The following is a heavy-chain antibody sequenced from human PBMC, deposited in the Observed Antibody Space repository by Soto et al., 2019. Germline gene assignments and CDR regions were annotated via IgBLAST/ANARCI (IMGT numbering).Heavy chain of an antibody. D-gene: IGHD3-10*01. CDR1: GVSISSIGYY. Sequence: QVRLQESGPGLVRPSETLSLTCTASGVSISSIGYYWSWIRLHPGKGLEWIGTTFYSASTYYNPSLKSAASISVDTSKNQFSLNLSAVAAAETAVYYCASPSMLRGVIAFDQWGQGIQVTVSS. V-gene: IGHV4-31*01. CDR2: TFYSAST. CDR3: ASPSMLRGVIAFDQ. J-gene: IGHJ4*02.